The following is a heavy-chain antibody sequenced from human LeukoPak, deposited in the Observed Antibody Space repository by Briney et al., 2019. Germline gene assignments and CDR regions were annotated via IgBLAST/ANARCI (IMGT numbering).Heavy chain of an antibody. D-gene: IGHD5-12*01. CDR3: ARGMSAYSGFGPFDYFDY. CDR1: GFSISSDYF. CDR2: ISHSGST. Sequence: SETLSLTCAVSGFSISSDYFWGWIRQPPGKGLEWIGSISHSGSTYYNPSLKSRVTISIDTSKNHFSLKLRSVTAADTALFYCARGMSAYSGFGPFDYFDYWGQGTLVTVSS. J-gene: IGHJ4*02. V-gene: IGHV4-38-2*01.